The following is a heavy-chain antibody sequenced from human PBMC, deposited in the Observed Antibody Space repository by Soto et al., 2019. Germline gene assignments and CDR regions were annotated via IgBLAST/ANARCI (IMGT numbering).Heavy chain of an antibody. CDR2: ISYDGSNK. J-gene: IGHJ4*02. V-gene: IGHV3-30*18. CDR3: AKPSGGGYSYGYFDY. Sequence: QVQLVESGGGVVQPGRSLRLSCAASGFTFSSYGMHWVRQAPGKGLEWVAVISYDGSNKYYADSVKGRFTISRDNSKNTRYLQMNSLRAEDTAVYYCAKPSGGGYSYGYFDYWGQGTLVTVSS. D-gene: IGHD5-18*01. CDR1: GFTFSSYG.